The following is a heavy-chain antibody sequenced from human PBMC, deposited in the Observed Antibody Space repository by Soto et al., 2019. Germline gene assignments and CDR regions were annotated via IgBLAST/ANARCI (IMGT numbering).Heavy chain of an antibody. V-gene: IGHV4-30-2*01. J-gene: IGHJ6*02. CDR2: IYQSGST. Sequence: PSETLSLTCAGSGGSISSGNYFWSWIRQPPGKGLEWIGYIYQSGSTYYNPSLKSRVTISVDRSKNQFSLKLSSVTAADTAVYYCARGVGIFNYYYGMDVWGQGTTVTVSS. D-gene: IGHD2-15*01. CDR3: ARGVGIFNYYYGMDV. CDR1: GGSISSGNYF.